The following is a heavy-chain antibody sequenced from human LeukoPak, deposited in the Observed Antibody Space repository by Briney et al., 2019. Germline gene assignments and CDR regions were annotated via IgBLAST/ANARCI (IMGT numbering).Heavy chain of an antibody. D-gene: IGHD1-26*01. CDR1: GFTFKNYG. CDR2: ISYDGNDK. J-gene: IGHJ4*02. CDR3: ARSSWAPPIDY. V-gene: IGHV3-30*03. Sequence: GGSLRLSCVASGFTFKNYGMHWVRQAPGKGLEWVGVISYDGNDKYYANSVKGRFTISRDNSKNTLYLQMISLRAEDTVLYYCARSSWAPPIDYWGQGTLVTVSS.